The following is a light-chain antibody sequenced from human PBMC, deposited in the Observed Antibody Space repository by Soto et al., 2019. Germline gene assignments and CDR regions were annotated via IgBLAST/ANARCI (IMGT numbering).Light chain of an antibody. CDR1: HSVSSY. J-gene: IGKJ4*01. V-gene: IGKV3-11*01. CDR3: QQRDNWPWT. Sequence: EIALTQSPATLSLSPGERATLSCRASHSVSSYLAWYQQKPCRAPRLLIYDTSKRATGIPARFSGSGSGTGFTLTISSLEPEDCAVYYCQQRDNWPWTFAGGTNVEI. CDR2: DTS.